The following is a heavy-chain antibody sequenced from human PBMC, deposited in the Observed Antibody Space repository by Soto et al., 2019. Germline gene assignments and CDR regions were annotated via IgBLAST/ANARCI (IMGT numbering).Heavy chain of an antibody. V-gene: IGHV3-7*04. J-gene: IGHJ4*02. D-gene: IGHD3-10*01. CDR1: GFTFSTYW. CDR2: LDQDGSER. CDR3: VWGGNFFVY. Sequence: EVQLVESGGGLVQPGGSLRLSCAASGFTFSTYWMTWVRRPPGKGLEWVANLDQDGSERYYVDSVRGRFTISRDNAKNSLYPRMNILRAEDTAVYYCVWGGNFFVYWGQGTLVTVSP.